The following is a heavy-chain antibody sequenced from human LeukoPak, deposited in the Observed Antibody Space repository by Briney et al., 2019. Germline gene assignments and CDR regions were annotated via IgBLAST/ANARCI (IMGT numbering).Heavy chain of an antibody. CDR1: GGSFSGYY. Sequence: SETLSLTCAVYGGSFSGYYWSWIRQPPGKGLEWIGEINHSGSTNYNPSLKSRVTISVDTSKNQFSLELSSVTAADTAVYYCARGGGATIFGVVVNWFDPWGQGTLVTVSS. V-gene: IGHV4-34*01. D-gene: IGHD3-3*01. CDR2: INHSGST. J-gene: IGHJ5*02. CDR3: ARGGGATIFGVVVNWFDP.